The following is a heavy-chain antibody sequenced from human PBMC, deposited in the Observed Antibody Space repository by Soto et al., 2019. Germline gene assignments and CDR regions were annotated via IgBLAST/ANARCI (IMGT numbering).Heavy chain of an antibody. Sequence: SEILSLTCAVSGGSISSSNWWSWVRQPPGKGLEWIGEIYHSGSTNYNPSLKSRVTISVDKSKNQFSLKLSSVTAADTAVYYCARVSVAGTRFDYWGQGTLVTVSS. CDR1: GGSISSSNW. D-gene: IGHD6-19*01. CDR2: IYHSGST. J-gene: IGHJ4*02. CDR3: ARVSVAGTRFDY. V-gene: IGHV4-4*02.